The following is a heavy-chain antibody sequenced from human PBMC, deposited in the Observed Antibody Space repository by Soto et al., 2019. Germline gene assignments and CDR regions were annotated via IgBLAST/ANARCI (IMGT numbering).Heavy chain of an antibody. J-gene: IGHJ4*02. V-gene: IGHV4-34*01. CDR2: INHSGST. CDR3: ARGSRGYSGYGHFDY. D-gene: IGHD5-12*01. Sequence: SETLSLTCAVYGGSFSGYYWSWIRQPPGKGLEWIGEINHSGSTNYNPSLKSRVTISVDTSKNQFSLKLSSVTAADTAVYYCARGSRGYSGYGHFDYRGQGTLVTVSS. CDR1: GGSFSGYY.